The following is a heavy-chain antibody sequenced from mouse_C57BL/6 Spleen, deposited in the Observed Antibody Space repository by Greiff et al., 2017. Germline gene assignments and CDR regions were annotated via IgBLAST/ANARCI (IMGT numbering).Heavy chain of an antibody. CDR1: GYSITSGYY. CDR2: ISYDGSN. CDR3: ARAGDGVYFDY. V-gene: IGHV3-6*01. J-gene: IGHJ2*01. D-gene: IGHD3-3*01. Sequence: EVQLQESGPGLVKPSQSLSLTCSVTGYSITSGYYWNWIRQFPGNKLEWMGYISYDGSNNYNPSLKNRISITRDTSKNQFFLKLNSVTTEDTATYYCARAGDGVYFDYWGQGTTLTVSS.